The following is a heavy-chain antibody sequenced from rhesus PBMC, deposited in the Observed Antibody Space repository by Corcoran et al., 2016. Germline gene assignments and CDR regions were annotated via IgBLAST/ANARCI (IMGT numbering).Heavy chain of an antibody. V-gene: IGHV3-178*01. J-gene: IGHJ3*01. CDR1: GFTFSDYY. CDR2: FSNGGGST. CDR3: ALLGGGGSWDDACDF. Sequence: EVRLVESGGGLAKPGGSLRLSCAASGFTFSDYYMDWVSQAPGKGLEWVSRFSNGGGSTWYADSVKGRFTISRENVKNTLDVQMNSLRAEDTAVYYCALLGGGGSWDDACDFWGQGLRVTVSS. D-gene: IGHD6-25*01.